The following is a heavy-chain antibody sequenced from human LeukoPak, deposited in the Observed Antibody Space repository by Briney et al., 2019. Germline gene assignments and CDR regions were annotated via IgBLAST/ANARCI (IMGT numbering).Heavy chain of an antibody. Sequence: GSLRLSCAASGLTFNNYWMSWVRQAPGKGLEWVANIKQDGSVKNYVDYMEGRFTISRDNAKNSLYLQMNGLRAEDTAVYYCVRTSRSSSTDSWGQGTLVTVSS. V-gene: IGHV3-7*01. CDR1: GLTFNNYW. CDR2: IKQDGSVK. CDR3: VRTSRSSSTDS. D-gene: IGHD6-6*01. J-gene: IGHJ5*01.